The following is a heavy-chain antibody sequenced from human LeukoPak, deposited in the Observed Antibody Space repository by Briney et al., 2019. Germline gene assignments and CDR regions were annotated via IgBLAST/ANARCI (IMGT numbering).Heavy chain of an antibody. Sequence: SETLSLTCTVSGDSISSSSYYWGWIRQPPGKGLEWIGSIYYSGSTYYNPSLKSRVTISVDTSKNQFSLRLSSVTAADTAVYYCARRGIVERPFDYWGQGTLVTVSS. CDR3: ARRGIVERPFDY. CDR1: GDSISSSSYY. D-gene: IGHD3-22*01. CDR2: IYYSGST. J-gene: IGHJ4*02. V-gene: IGHV4-39*01.